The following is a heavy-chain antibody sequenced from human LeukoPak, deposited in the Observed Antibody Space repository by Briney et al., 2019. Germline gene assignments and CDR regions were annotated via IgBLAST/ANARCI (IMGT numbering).Heavy chain of an antibody. Sequence: ASVKVSCKASGYTFTSYGISWVRQAPGQGLEWMGWISAYNGNTNYAQKLQGRVTMTTDTSTSTAYMELRSLRSDDTAVYYCAAFSGSSGYNTIDYWGQGTLVTVSS. J-gene: IGHJ4*02. CDR3: AAFSGSSGYNTIDY. D-gene: IGHD3-22*01. V-gene: IGHV1-18*01. CDR1: GYTFTSYG. CDR2: ISAYNGNT.